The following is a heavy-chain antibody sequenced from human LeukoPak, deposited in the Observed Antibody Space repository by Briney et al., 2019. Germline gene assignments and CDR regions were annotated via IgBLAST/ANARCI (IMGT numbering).Heavy chain of an antibody. CDR1: GFTFSSYG. Sequence: PGRSLRLSCAASGFTFSSYGMHWVRQAPGKGLEWVAVISYDGSNKYYADSVKGRFTISRDNSKNTLYLQMNSLRAEDTAVYYCAKDPRYCSGGSCYSVYYFDYWGQGTLVTVSS. J-gene: IGHJ4*02. V-gene: IGHV3-30*18. CDR3: AKDPRYCSGGSCYSVYYFDY. D-gene: IGHD2-15*01. CDR2: ISYDGSNK.